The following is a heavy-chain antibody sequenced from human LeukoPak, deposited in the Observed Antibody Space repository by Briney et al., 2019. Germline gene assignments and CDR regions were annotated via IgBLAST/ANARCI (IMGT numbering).Heavy chain of an antibody. CDR1: GGTFSSYA. Sequence: SVKVSCKASGGTFSSYAISWVRQAPGQGLEWMGGIIPIFGTANYAQKFQGRVTITADESTSTAYMELSSVRSEDTAVYYCAREKYYYDSSGYYDEYYFDYWGQGTLVTVSS. CDR3: AREKYYYDSSGYYDEYYFDY. V-gene: IGHV1-69*13. J-gene: IGHJ4*02. D-gene: IGHD3-22*01. CDR2: IIPIFGTA.